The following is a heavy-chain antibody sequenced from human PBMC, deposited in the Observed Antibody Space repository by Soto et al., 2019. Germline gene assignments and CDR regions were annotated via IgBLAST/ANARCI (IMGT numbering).Heavy chain of an antibody. V-gene: IGHV4-4*02. CDR1: GASISSDNR. Sequence: SETLSLTCAVSGASISSDNRWTWVRQPPGEGLEWIGEISQSGTTKYNPSLASRVTISVDKSKNQFPLRLTSMTAADTAVYYCAKKVPAALRLYYFFGLDVWGQGTTVTVSS. CDR3: AKKVPAALRLYYFFGLDV. D-gene: IGHD2-15*01. CDR2: ISQSGTT. J-gene: IGHJ6*02.